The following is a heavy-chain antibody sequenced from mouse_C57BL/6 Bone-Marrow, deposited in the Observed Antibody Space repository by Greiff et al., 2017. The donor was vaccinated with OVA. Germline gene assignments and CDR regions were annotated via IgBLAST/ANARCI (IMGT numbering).Heavy chain of an antibody. D-gene: IGHD1-1*01. CDR1: AYAFPSHD. J-gene: IGHJ1*03. V-gene: IGHV5-2*01. Sequence: SLHLSCASTAYAFPSHDMSWVRKTPEKRLELVAAINSDGGSTYYPDTMERRFIFSRDNTKKTLYLQMSSLRSEDTALYYCARRVTTVESYWYCDVWGTGTTVTVSS. CDR2: INSDGGST. CDR3: ARRVTTVESYWYCDV.